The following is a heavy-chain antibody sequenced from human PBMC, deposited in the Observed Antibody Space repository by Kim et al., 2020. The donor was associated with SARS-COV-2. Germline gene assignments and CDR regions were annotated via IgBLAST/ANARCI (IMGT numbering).Heavy chain of an antibody. CDR3: ATPRANYDFWSGPFDY. CDR2: ISYDGSNK. CDR1: GFTFSSYG. V-gene: IGHV3-30*03. J-gene: IGHJ4*02. D-gene: IGHD3-3*01. Sequence: GSLRLSCAASGFTFSSYGMHWVRQAPGKGLEWVAVISYDGSNKYYADSVKGRFTISRDNSKNTLYLQMNSLRAEDTAVYYCATPRANYDFWSGPFDYWGQGTLVTVSS.